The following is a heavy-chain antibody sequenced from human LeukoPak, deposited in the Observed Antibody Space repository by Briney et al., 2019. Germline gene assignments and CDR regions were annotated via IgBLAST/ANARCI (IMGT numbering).Heavy chain of an antibody. J-gene: IGHJ4*02. CDR1: GFTFSSYA. CDR2: ISGSGGST. Sequence: GGSLRLSYAASGFTFSSYAMSWVRQAPGKGLEWVSAISGSGGSTYYADSVKGRFTISRDNSKNTLYLQMNSLRAEDTAVYYCAKTVVVVPAADYWGQGTLLTVSS. D-gene: IGHD2-2*01. CDR3: AKTVVVVPAADY. V-gene: IGHV3-23*01.